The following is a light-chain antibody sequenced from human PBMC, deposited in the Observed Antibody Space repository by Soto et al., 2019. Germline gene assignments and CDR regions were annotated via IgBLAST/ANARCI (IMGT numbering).Light chain of an antibody. CDR2: EVN. V-gene: IGLV2-8*01. CDR3: NSYAGSNNYV. J-gene: IGLJ1*01. CDR1: SSDVGGYDF. Sequence: QSALSQPPSASGSPGQSVTISCTGTSSDVGGYDFVSWYQQHPGEAPKLIIYEVNKRPSGVPNRFSGSKSGDTASLTVSGLQAEDEADYYCNSYAGSNNYVFGTGTKLTVL.